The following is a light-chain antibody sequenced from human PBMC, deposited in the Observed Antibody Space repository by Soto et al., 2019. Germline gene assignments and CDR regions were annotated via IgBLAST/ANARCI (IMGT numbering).Light chain of an antibody. Sequence: EIVLTQSPGTLSLSPGERATLSCRASQSVSSYSLAWYQQKPVQAPRLLIGGASSRATGIPDRFSGSGSGTDFTLTISRLEPEDFAVYYCHYGNSPPWTFGQGTKVDIK. V-gene: IGKV3-20*01. CDR1: QSVSSYS. J-gene: IGKJ1*01. CDR2: GAS. CDR3: HYGNSPPWT.